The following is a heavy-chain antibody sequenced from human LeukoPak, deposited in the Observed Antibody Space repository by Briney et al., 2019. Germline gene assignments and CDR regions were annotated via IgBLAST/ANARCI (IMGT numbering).Heavy chain of an antibody. J-gene: IGHJ4*02. CDR2: ISWNSGDI. CDR1: GLTFDEFA. V-gene: IGHV3-9*01. CDR3: AKDSSAGSNPYFDY. D-gene: IGHD6-13*01. Sequence: GGSLRLSCAASGLTFDEFAMHWVRQAPGKGLAWVSGISWNSGDIGYADSVKGRFTISRDNAKKSLYLEMNSLRAEDTALYYCAKDSSAGSNPYFDYWGQGTLVTVSS.